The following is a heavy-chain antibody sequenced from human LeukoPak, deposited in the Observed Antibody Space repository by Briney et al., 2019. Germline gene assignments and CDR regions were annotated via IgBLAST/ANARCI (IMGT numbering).Heavy chain of an antibody. J-gene: IGHJ5*02. CDR2: INSNSGAR. V-gene: IGHV1-2*02. CDR1: GYTFSGYY. Sequence: ASVKVSCKASGYTFSGYYMHWVRQAPGQGLESMGWINSNSGARNYAPKFQGRVTFSRDNSISTAYMELSSLRSDDTAIYYCARGRGGATTGFDRWGQGNLVTVS. CDR3: ARGRGGATTGFDR. D-gene: IGHD1-26*01.